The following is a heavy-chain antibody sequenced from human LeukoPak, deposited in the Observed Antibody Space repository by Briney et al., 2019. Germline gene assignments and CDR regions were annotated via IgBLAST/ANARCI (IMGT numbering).Heavy chain of an antibody. Sequence: GGSLRLSCAAPGFTFSSYAMSWVRQAPGKGLEWLSAISGSGGTTYYADSVKGRFTISRDNAKNSLYLQMNSLRAEDTAVYYCARVRWSDWYFDLWGRGTLVTVSS. D-gene: IGHD5-24*01. V-gene: IGHV3-23*01. J-gene: IGHJ2*01. CDR2: ISGSGGTT. CDR1: GFTFSSYA. CDR3: ARVRWSDWYFDL.